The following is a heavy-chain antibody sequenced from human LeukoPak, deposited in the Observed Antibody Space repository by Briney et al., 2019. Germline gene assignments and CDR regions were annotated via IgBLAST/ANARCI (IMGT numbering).Heavy chain of an antibody. D-gene: IGHD6-13*01. CDR1: GDSISSYY. J-gene: IGHJ4*02. CDR2: IYNSGSP. Sequence: SETLSLTCTVSGDSISSYYWSWIRQPPGKGLEWIGYIYNSGSPNYNPSLKSRVTISVDTSKNHFSLKLSSVTAADTAVYYCATXSSSWYFYYWGQGNLVTVSS. V-gene: IGHV4-59*01. CDR3: ATXSSSWYFYY.